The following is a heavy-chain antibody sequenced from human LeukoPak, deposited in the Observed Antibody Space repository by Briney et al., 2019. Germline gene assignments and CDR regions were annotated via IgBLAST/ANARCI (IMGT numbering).Heavy chain of an antibody. CDR1: GFTFSDYY. CDR3: ARSLRSSSGDF. Sequence: PGGSLRLSCAASGFTFSDYYMSWIRQAPGKGLEWVSYISSSSSYTNYADSVKGRFTISRDNAKNSLYLQMNSLRAEDTAVYYCARSLRSSSGDFWGQGTLVTVSS. CDR2: ISSSSSYT. J-gene: IGHJ4*02. V-gene: IGHV3-11*06. D-gene: IGHD6-13*01.